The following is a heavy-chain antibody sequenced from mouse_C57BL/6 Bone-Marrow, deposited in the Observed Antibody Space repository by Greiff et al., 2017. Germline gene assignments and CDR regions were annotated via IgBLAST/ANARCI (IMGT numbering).Heavy chain of an antibody. CDR3: ARGEASYYYGSKGMDY. V-gene: IGHV1-81*01. CDR1: GYTFTSYG. J-gene: IGHJ4*01. CDR2: IYPRSGNT. D-gene: IGHD1-1*01. Sequence: VQLQESGAELARPGASVKLSCKASGYTFTSYGISWVKQRTGQGLEWIGEIYPRSGNTYYNEKFKGKATLTADKSSSTADMELRSLTSEDSAVYFCARGEASYYYGSKGMDYWGQGTSVTVSS.